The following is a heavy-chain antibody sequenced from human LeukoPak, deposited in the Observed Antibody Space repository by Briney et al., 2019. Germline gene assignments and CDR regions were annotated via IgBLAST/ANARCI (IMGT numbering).Heavy chain of an antibody. D-gene: IGHD6-13*01. J-gene: IGHJ6*03. CDR1: GFTFSSYS. Sequence: GGSLILSCAASGFTFSSYSMNWVRQAPGKGLEWVSYISSSSSTIYYADSVKGRFTISRDNAKNSLYLQMNSLRAEDTAVYYCARPGGIAAPSYMDVWGKGTTVTVSS. CDR3: ARPGGIAAPSYMDV. CDR2: ISSSSSTI. V-gene: IGHV3-48*01.